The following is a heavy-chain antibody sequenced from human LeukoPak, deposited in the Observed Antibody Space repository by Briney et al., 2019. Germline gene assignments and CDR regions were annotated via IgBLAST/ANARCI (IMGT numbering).Heavy chain of an antibody. CDR1: GFTFSDYY. V-gene: IGHV3-11*01. Sequence: GGSLRLSCAASGFTFSDYYMSWIRQAPGKGLEWVSYISSSGSTIYYADSVKGRFTISRENAKNSLYLQMNSLRAEDTAVYYCASTPGASHRYYYGMDVWGRASTVTVCS. CDR2: ISSSGSTI. CDR3: ASTPGASHRYYYGMDV. J-gene: IGHJ6*02. D-gene: IGHD2-2*01.